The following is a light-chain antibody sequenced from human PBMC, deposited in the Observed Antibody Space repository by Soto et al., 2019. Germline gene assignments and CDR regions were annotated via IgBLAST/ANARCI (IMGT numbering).Light chain of an antibody. CDR2: DAS. CDR1: QSIGLA. Sequence: EIVLTQSPATLSLSPGERATLSCRASQSIGLAIAWYQHKPGQAPRLLIFDASQRATGIPARFRGSGSGTDFTLSISSLEPEDFAVYYCQQRTDRPPWTFGQGTNVDIK. V-gene: IGKV3-11*01. J-gene: IGKJ1*01. CDR3: QQRTDRPPWT.